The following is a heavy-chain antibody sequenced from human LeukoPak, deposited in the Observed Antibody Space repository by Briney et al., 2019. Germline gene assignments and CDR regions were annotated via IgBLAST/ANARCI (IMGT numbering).Heavy chain of an antibody. V-gene: IGHV1-46*01. Sequence: ASVKVSCKASGYTFTSYYMHWVRQAPGQGLEWMGIINPSGGSTSYAQKFQGRVTMTRDTSTSTVYMELSSLRPEDTAVYYCARAAWSYCLDYWGQGTLVTVSS. CDR3: ARAAWSYCLDY. J-gene: IGHJ4*02. D-gene: IGHD1-26*01. CDR1: GYTFTSYY. CDR2: INPSGGST.